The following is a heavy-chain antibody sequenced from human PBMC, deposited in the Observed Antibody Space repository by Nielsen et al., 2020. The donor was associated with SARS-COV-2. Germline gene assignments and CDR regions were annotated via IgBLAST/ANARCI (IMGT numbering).Heavy chain of an antibody. CDR1: GYIFTGYY. Sequence: ASVKVSCKASGYIFTGYYMHWVRQAPGQGLEWMGWINPNSGGTNYAQKFQGRVTMTRDTSISTAYMELSRLRSDDTAVYYCARNDEWSYFDYWGQGTLVSVSS. D-gene: IGHD3-3*01. V-gene: IGHV1-2*02. CDR3: ARNDEWSYFDY. J-gene: IGHJ4*02. CDR2: INPNSGGT.